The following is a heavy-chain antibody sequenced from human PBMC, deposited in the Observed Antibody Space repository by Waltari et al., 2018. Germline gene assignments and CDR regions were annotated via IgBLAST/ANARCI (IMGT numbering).Heavy chain of an antibody. J-gene: IGHJ4*02. CDR1: GFTFSRFS. Sequence: EVQLVESGGSVVHPGGSLRLSCAASGFTFSRFSMSWVRQAPGKGLGWVATMKQDGSETNYVDSVKGRFTIARDDANNSLYLQMNSLRAEDTALYYCTRGSGWYHYWGQGTLVTVSS. CDR2: MKQDGSET. V-gene: IGHV3-7*04. CDR3: TRGSGWYHY. D-gene: IGHD6-19*01.